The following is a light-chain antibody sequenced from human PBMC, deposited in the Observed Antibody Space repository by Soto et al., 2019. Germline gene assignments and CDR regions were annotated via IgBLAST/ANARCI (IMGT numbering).Light chain of an antibody. J-gene: IGLJ2*01. V-gene: IGLV2-14*01. CDR3: SSYTSSSTLGVV. CDR1: SIDVGGYNY. Sequence: QSALTQPASVPGTPGQWITISCSGTSIDVGGYNYVSWYQQHPGKAPKPMIYDVRNRPSGVSNRFPGSKSGNTASLTISGLQAEDEADYYCSSYTSSSTLGVVFGGGTKLTVL. CDR2: DVR.